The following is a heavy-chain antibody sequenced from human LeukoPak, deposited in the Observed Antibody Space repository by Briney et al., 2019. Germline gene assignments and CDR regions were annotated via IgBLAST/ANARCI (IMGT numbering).Heavy chain of an antibody. CDR2: TNQDGSDK. CDR1: GFTFSHYW. CDR3: AGIDGGGYFEY. D-gene: IGHD3-10*01. V-gene: IGHV3-7*04. J-gene: IGHJ4*02. Sequence: PGGSLRLSCAASGFTFSHYWMTWVRQAPGKGLEWVANTNQDGSDKYYVDSVKGRFTISRDNAKNSLYLQMNSLRAEDTAVYYCAGIDGGGYFEYWGQGTLVTVSS.